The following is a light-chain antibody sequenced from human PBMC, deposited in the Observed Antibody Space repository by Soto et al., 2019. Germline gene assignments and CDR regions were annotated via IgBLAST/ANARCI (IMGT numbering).Light chain of an antibody. CDR2: SSN. J-gene: IGLJ2*01. CDR1: SSNIGSNT. Sequence: QSVLTQPPSASGTPGQRVTISCSGSSSNIGSNTVNWYRQLPGTAPKLLIYSSNQRPSGVPDRFSGSKSDTSASLAISGLRSEDEADYYCAAWDDSLIGVVFGGGTQLTVL. V-gene: IGLV1-44*01. CDR3: AAWDDSLIGVV.